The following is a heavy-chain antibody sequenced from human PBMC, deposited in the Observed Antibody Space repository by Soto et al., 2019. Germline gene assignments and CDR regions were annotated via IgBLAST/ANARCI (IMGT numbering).Heavy chain of an antibody. CDR3: AGETGGSYFDP. J-gene: IGHJ5*02. CDR2: MYDTRSA. V-gene: IGHV4-61*08. CDR1: GGSISNGGFY. D-gene: IGHD1-26*01. Sequence: SETLSLTCTVSGGSISNGGFYWSWIRQPPGQGLEWIGYMYDTRSANYNPSLKSRVTMSVDTSKSQFSLELRSVTAADTAVYYCAGETGGSYFDPWGQGALVTVS.